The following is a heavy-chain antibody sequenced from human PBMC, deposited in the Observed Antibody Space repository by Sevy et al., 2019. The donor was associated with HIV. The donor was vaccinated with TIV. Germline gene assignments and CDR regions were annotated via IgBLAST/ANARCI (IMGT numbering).Heavy chain of an antibody. J-gene: IGHJ4*02. CDR1: GFTFSNFW. D-gene: IGHD2-21*02. Sequence: GGSLRLSCAASGFTFSNFWMSWVRQAPGKGLEFVANIKQDGSENFYADSVKGRFTISRDNAKNSLFLQMNNLRVEETAVYYCARDHPGTAPFDYWGQGTLVTVSS. CDR2: IKQDGSEN. CDR3: ARDHPGTAPFDY. V-gene: IGHV3-7*03.